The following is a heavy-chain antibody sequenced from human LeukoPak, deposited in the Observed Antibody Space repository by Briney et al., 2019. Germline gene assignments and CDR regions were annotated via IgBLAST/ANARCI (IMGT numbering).Heavy chain of an antibody. V-gene: IGHV3-30*04. J-gene: IGHJ4*02. CDR3: ARERGYYDSSGYYDGGFDY. D-gene: IGHD3-22*01. Sequence: PGGSLRLSCAASGFTFSTYAMHWVRQAPGKGLGWVAVISYDGSNKYYADSVKGRFTISRDNSKNTLYLQMNSLRAEDTAVYYCARERGYYDSSGYYDGGFDYWGQGTLVTVSS. CDR2: ISYDGSNK. CDR1: GFTFSTYA.